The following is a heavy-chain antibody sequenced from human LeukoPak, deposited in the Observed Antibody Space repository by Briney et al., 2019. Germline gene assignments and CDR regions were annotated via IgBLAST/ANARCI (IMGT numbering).Heavy chain of an antibody. V-gene: IGHV1-18*01. Sequence: ASVKVSCKASGYTFTSYGISWVRQAPGQGLEWMGWISAYNGNTNSAQKLQGRVTMTTDTSTSTAYMELRSLRSDDTAVYYCARVSDDYVWGSYRFGEADCWGQGTLVTVSS. J-gene: IGHJ4*02. CDR1: GYTFTSYG. CDR3: ARVSDDYVWGSYRFGEADC. CDR2: ISAYNGNT. D-gene: IGHD3-16*02.